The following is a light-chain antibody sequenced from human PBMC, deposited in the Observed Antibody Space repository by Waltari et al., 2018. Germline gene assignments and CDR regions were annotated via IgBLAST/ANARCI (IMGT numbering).Light chain of an antibody. V-gene: IGKV2-30*02. J-gene: IGKJ4*01. CDR3: MQDTQWPRT. Sequence: HTLVPSDGNDYLAWFHQWPGQSPRRLIYKVSNQESGDPDRFSASGSGTGVTLKISRVEAEDVGVYYCMQDTQWPRTFGGGTKVEMK. CDR2: KVS. CDR1: HTLVPSDGNDY.